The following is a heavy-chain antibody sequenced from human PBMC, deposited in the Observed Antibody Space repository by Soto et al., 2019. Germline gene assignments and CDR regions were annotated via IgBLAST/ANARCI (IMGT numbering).Heavy chain of an antibody. CDR2: IIPIFGTA. CDR3: ATQGLANYYYYGMDV. CDR1: GGTFSSYA. D-gene: IGHD3-3*02. V-gene: IGHV1-69*12. J-gene: IGHJ6*02. Sequence: QVQLVQSGAEVKKPGSSVKVSCKASGGTFSSYAISWVRQAPGQGLEWMGGIIPIFGTANYAQKFQGRVTITADESTSTAYMELSSQRSEDMAVYYCATQGLANYYYYGMDVWGQGTTVTVSS.